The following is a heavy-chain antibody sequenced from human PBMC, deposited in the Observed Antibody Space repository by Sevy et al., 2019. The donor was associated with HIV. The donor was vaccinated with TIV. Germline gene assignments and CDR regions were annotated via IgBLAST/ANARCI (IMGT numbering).Heavy chain of an antibody. CDR2: INHSGST. V-gene: IGHV4-34*01. J-gene: IGHJ4*02. CDR1: GGSFSGYY. D-gene: IGHD6-13*01. CDR3: ARKRKQQAFDY. Sequence: SETLSLTCAVYGGSFSGYYWSWIRQPPGKGLEWIGEINHSGSTNYNPSLKSRVTISVDTSKNQFSLKLSSVTAADTAVYYCARKRKQQAFDYWGQRTLVTVSS.